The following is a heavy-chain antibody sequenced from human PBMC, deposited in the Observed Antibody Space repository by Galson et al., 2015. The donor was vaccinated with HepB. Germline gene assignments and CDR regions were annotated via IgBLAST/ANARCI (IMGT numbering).Heavy chain of an antibody. CDR2: ISSNGGST. D-gene: IGHD3-22*01. CDR3: VKDLGDYYDSSGYYYYYYYYGIDV. CDR1: GFTFSSYA. Sequence: SLRLSCAASGFTFSSYAMHWVRQAPGKGLEYVSAISSNGGSTYYADSVKGRFTISRDNSKDTLYLQMSSLRAEDTAVYYCVKDLGDYYDSSGYYYYYYYYGIDVWGQGTTVTASS. J-gene: IGHJ6*02. V-gene: IGHV3-64D*06.